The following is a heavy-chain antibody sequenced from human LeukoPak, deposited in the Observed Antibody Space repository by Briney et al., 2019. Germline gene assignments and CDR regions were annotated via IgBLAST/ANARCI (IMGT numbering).Heavy chain of an antibody. CDR3: AKTDYDFAGV. Sequence: PGGSLRLSCAASGFTFSSYGMHWVRQAPGKGLEWVAFIRYDESNKYYADSVKGRFTISRDNSKNTLYLQMNSLRAEDTAVYYCAKTDYDFAGVWGQGTMVTVSS. V-gene: IGHV3-30*02. J-gene: IGHJ3*01. CDR2: IRYDESNK. D-gene: IGHD3-3*01. CDR1: GFTFSSYG.